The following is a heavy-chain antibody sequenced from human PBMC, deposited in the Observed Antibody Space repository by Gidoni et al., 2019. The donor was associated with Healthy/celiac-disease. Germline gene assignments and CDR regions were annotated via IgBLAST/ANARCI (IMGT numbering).Heavy chain of an antibody. J-gene: IGHJ4*02. CDR1: GGSISSYY. CDR2: IYYSGST. V-gene: IGHV4-59*01. Sequence: QVQLQASGPGLVKPSATLSLTCTVSGGSISSYYWRWIRQPPGKGLEWSVYIYYSGSTNYNPSLKSRVTISVDTSKNQFSLKLSSVTAADTAVYYCARGLWLAVADPAPFDYWGQGTLVTVSS. D-gene: IGHD6-19*01. CDR3: ARGLWLAVADPAPFDY.